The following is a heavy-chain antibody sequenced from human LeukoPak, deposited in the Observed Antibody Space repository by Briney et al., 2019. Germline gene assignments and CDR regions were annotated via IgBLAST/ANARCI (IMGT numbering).Heavy chain of an antibody. J-gene: IGHJ4*02. CDR3: ARGGKGYCSGGSCYWNKYYFDY. CDR1: GYTLTSYV. D-gene: IGHD2-15*01. V-gene: IGHV1-3*03. Sequence: ASVKVSCKASGYTLTSYVMHWVRQAPGQRLEWMGWINAGNGNTKYSQEFQGRVTITRDTSASTAYMELSSLRSEDMAVYYCARGGKGYCSGGSCYWNKYYFDYWGQGTLVTVSP. CDR2: INAGNGNT.